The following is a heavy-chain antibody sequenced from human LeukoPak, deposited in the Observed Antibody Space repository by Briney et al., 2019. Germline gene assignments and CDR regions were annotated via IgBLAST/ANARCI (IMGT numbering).Heavy chain of an antibody. D-gene: IGHD3-22*01. CDR3: ASVPYHSAGSGYYWYYFEP. CDR1: GASINSYY. Sequence: PSETLSLTCTVSGASINSYYWSWIRQPPGEGLEWIGWIYYSGSTNYNLSLKSRVAISVDTSKNQLSLKLSSVTAADTAVYYCASVPYHSAGSGYYWYYFEPWGQGTPVTVSS. J-gene: IGHJ4*02. CDR2: IYYSGST. V-gene: IGHV4-59*01.